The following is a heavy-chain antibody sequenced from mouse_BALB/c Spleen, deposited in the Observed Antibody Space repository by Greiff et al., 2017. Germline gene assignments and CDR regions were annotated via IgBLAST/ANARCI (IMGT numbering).Heavy chain of an antibody. CDR2: ISSGSSTI. CDR1: GFTFSSFG. D-gene: IGHD2-3*01. J-gene: IGHJ4*01. CDR3: ARYLYDGYYGGYAMDY. V-gene: IGHV5-17*02. Sequence: EVKLVESGGGLVQPGGSRKLSCAASGFTFSSFGMHWVRQAPEKGLEWVAYISSGSSTIYYADTVKGRFTISRDNPKNTLFLQMTSLRSEDTAMYYCARYLYDGYYGGYAMDYWGQGTSVTVSS.